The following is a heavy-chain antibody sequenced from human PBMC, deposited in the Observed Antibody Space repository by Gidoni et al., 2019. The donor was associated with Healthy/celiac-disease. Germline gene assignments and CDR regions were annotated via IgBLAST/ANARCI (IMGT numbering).Heavy chain of an antibody. Sequence: QVQLQQWGAGLLKPSETLSLTCAVYAGSFSGYYWGWIRQTPGKGLEWIGEINHSGSTNYNPALKSRVTISVDTSKNQFSLKLSSVTAADTAVYYCNVWGSYRRARRDYWGQGTLVTVSS. CDR3: NVWGSYRRARRDY. V-gene: IGHV4-34*01. J-gene: IGHJ4*02. D-gene: IGHD3-16*02. CDR1: AGSFSGYY. CDR2: INHSGST.